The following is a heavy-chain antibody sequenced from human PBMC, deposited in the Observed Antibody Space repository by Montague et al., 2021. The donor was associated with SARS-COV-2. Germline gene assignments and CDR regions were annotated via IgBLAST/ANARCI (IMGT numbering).Heavy chain of an antibody. CDR1: GFTLYAYW. CDR2: INYDGSET. CDR3: ARNPHRTYFYGSGIYLLNHSFDY. Sequence: SLRLSCAASGFTLYAYWMNWVRQAPGKGLEWVAHINYDGSETYYVGSAXGLFTISRDIANNALHLQMNNLRAADTAVYFCARNPHRTYFYGSGIYLLNHSFDYWGPGTLVTVSS. J-gene: IGHJ4*02. D-gene: IGHD3-10*01. V-gene: IGHV3-7*01.